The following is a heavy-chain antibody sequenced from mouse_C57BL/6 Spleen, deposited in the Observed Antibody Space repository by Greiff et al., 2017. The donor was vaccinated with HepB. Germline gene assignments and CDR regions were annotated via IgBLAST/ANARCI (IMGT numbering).Heavy chain of an antibody. CDR3: ARSDLMGYDAGDY. Sequence: QVQLQQSGAELVRPGTSVKVSCKASGYAFTNYLIEWVKQRPGQGLEWIGVINPGSGGTNYNEKFKGKATLTADKSSSTAYMQLSSLTSEDSAVYFCARSDLMGYDAGDYWGQGTTLTVSS. V-gene: IGHV1-54*01. CDR2: INPGSGGT. CDR1: GYAFTNYL. D-gene: IGHD2-2*01. J-gene: IGHJ2*01.